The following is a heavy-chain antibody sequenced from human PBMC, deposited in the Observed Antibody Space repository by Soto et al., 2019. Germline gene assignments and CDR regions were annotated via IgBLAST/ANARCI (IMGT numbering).Heavy chain of an antibody. CDR3: ARGPIVVVPAAILADYYYYGMDV. CDR1: GGSISSGDYY. CDR2: IYYSGST. J-gene: IGHJ6*02. V-gene: IGHV4-30-4*01. Sequence: QVQLQESGPGLVKPSQTLSLTCTVSGGSISSGDYYWSWIRQPPGKGLEWIGYIYYSGSTYYNPSLKSRVTISVDTSKNQFSLTLSSVTAADTAVYYCARGPIVVVPAAILADYYYYGMDVWGQGTTVTVSS. D-gene: IGHD2-2*02.